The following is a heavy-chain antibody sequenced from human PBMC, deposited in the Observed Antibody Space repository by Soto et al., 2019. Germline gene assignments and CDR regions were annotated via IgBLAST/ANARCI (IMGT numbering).Heavy chain of an antibody. CDR1: GFTFSSNA. V-gene: IGHV3-23*01. Sequence: EVQLLESGGGLVQPGGSLRLSCAASGFTFSSNAMSWVRQAPGKGLEWVSSISNSGGSTDYANSVKGRFTISRDNSKNTIYLEMNNLRAEDTALYYCAKHRGDYDVSGGFDIWGQGTMVTVSS. CDR3: AKHRGDYDVSGGFDI. J-gene: IGHJ3*02. D-gene: IGHD2-21*02. CDR2: ISNSGGST.